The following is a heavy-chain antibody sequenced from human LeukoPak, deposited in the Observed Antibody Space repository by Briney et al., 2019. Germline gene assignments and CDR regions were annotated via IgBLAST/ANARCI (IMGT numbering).Heavy chain of an antibody. CDR1: GLTFSNSA. D-gene: IGHD3-10*01. J-gene: IGHJ5*02. Sequence: GGSLRLSCVASGLTFSNSAMTWVRQGPGKGLEWVSSISGETNNTYYSDSVKGRFTVSRDNSKNTVFLQMNDLTIEDTAIYYCAKRYSDGGFDPWGQGTLVTVSS. CDR3: AKRYSDGGFDP. V-gene: IGHV3-23*01. CDR2: ISGETNNT.